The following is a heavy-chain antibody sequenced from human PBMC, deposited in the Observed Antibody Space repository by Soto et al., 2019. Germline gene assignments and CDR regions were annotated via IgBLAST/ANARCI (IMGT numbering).Heavy chain of an antibody. D-gene: IGHD1-26*01. CDR2: ISGGGGST. CDR1: GLTFSSHA. CDR3: AKDERGTTLFDN. J-gene: IGHJ4*02. V-gene: IGHV3-23*01. Sequence: GGSLRLSCAASGLTFSSHAMSWVRQAPGKGLEWVSAISGGGGSTYYADSVKGRFTISRDNSKNTLYLQMNSLRAEDTAAYYCAKDERGTTLFDNWGQGTLVTASS.